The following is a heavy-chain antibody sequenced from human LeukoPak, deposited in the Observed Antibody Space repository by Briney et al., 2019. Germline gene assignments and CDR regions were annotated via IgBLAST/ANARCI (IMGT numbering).Heavy chain of an antibody. CDR1: GGSVSGHY. V-gene: IGHV4-59*08. Sequence: SETLSLTCTVSGGSVSGHYWSWIRQTPAKGLEWIGYILYSGSTRYNPSLGSRVTISVDTSKDLFSLTLTSVTAADTALYYCARHRGQYNAHDAFDIWGRGTLVAVSS. D-gene: IGHD1-14*01. J-gene: IGHJ3*02. CDR2: ILYSGST. CDR3: ARHRGQYNAHDAFDI.